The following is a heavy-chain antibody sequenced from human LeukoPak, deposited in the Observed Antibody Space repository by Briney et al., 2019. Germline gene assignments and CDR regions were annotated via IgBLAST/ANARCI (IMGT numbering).Heavy chain of an antibody. J-gene: IGHJ4*02. CDR1: EYTFTSYY. CDR3: ARGSTAGDLGHY. D-gene: IGHD7-27*01. Sequence: ASVKVSCKASEYTFTSYYMHWIRQAPGQGLEWMGIINPSGGSTSYAQKFQGRVTMTRDTSTSTVYMELSSLRSEDTAVYYCARGSTAGDLGHYWGQGTLVTVSS. V-gene: IGHV1-46*01. CDR2: INPSGGST.